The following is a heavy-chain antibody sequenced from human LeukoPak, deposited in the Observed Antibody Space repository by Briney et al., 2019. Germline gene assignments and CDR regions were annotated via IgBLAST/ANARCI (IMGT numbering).Heavy chain of an antibody. V-gene: IGHV1-18*04. CDR1: GYTFTGYY. Sequence: ASVKVSCKASGYTFTGYYMHWVRPAPGQGLEWMGWISAYNGNTNYAQKLQGRVTMTTDTSTSTAYMELRSLRSDDTAVYYCARDQEHWGQGTLVTVSS. CDR2: ISAYNGNT. CDR3: ARDQEH. J-gene: IGHJ1*01.